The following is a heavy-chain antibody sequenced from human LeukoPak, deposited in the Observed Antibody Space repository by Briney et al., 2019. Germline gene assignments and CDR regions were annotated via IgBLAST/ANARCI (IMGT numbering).Heavy chain of an antibody. CDR3: ARGLPHAFDI. CDR2: INHSGST. Sequence: PSETLSLTCAVYGGSFSGYYWSWIRQPPGRGLEWIGEINHSGSTNYNPSLKSRVTISVDTSKNQFSLKLSSVTAADTAVYYCARGLPHAFDIWGQGTMVTVSS. V-gene: IGHV4-34*01. CDR1: GGSFSGYY. J-gene: IGHJ3*02.